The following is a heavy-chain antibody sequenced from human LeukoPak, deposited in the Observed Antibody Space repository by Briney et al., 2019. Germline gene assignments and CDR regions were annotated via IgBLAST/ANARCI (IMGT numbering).Heavy chain of an antibody. D-gene: IGHD3-10*01. Sequence: ASVKVSCKASGYTFTDYYIHWVRQAPGQGLECMGWINPNSGGTNYAQKFQGRVAMTRDTSISTAYMELSRLRSDDTAVYYCARGGSGSYFSWLDPWGQGTLVTVSS. CDR1: GYTFTDYY. J-gene: IGHJ5*02. V-gene: IGHV1-2*02. CDR2: INPNSGGT. CDR3: ARGGSGSYFSWLDP.